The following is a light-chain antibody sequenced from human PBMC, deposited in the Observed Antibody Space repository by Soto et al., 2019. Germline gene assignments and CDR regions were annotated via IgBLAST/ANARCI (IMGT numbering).Light chain of an antibody. CDR1: QSVSSSY. CDR2: NAS. Sequence: ENVLTQSPDTLSLSPGERATLSCRASQSVSSSYLAWYQQKPGQAPRLLIYNASSRATGIPDRFSGGGSGTDFALTISRLEPEDFAVYYCQQCGSSPWTFGRGTKVDI. V-gene: IGKV3-20*01. CDR3: QQCGSSPWT. J-gene: IGKJ1*01.